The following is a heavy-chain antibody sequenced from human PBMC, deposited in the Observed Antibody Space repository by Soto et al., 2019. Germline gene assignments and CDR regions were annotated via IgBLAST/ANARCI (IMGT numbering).Heavy chain of an antibody. CDR2: IWYDGSNK. Sequence: QVPLVESGGGVVQPGRSLRLSCAASGFTFSSYGMHWVRQAPGKGLEWVAVIWYDGSNKYYADSVKGRFTISRDNSKNTLYLQMNSLRAEDTAVYYCARDRMDYYGSGSWLIDYWGQGTLVTVSS. V-gene: IGHV3-33*01. J-gene: IGHJ4*02. CDR3: ARDRMDYYGSGSWLIDY. CDR1: GFTFSSYG. D-gene: IGHD3-10*01.